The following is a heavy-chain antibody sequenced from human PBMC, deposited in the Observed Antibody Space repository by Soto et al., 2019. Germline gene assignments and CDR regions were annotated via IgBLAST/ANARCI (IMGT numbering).Heavy chain of an antibody. CDR1: GGSFSGYI. V-gene: IGHV4-34*01. J-gene: IGHJ6*02. CDR2: IFYSGSA. D-gene: IGHD6-19*01. Sequence: SETLSLTCDVYGGSFSGYIWTWIRQTPGKGQQWIGHIFYSGSANYNPSLKSRVTISVDTSKNQFSLKLSSVTAADTAVYYCARGIEGWYQGRYYYGMDVWGQGTTVTVSS. CDR3: ARGIEGWYQGRYYYGMDV.